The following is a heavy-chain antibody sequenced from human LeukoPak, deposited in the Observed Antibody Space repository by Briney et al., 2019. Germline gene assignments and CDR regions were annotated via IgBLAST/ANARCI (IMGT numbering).Heavy chain of an antibody. CDR2: ISVSGSST. J-gene: IGHJ4*02. D-gene: IGHD2-2*02. Sequence: PGGSLRLSCAVSGFTFSSYAMSWVRQAPGKGLEWVSAISVSGSSTYYADSVKGRLTISRDNSKNTLYLQMNSLRAEDTAIYYCAGYNCSSTRCYTGGFDYWGQGTLVTVSS. CDR1: GFTFSSYA. CDR3: AGYNCSSTRCYTGGFDY. V-gene: IGHV3-23*01.